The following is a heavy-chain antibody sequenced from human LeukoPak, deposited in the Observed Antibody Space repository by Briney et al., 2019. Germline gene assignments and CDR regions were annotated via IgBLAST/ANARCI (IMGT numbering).Heavy chain of an antibody. D-gene: IGHD6-13*01. Sequence: GGSLRLSCAASGFTFSSYGMSWVRQAPGKGLEWVSAICGSGGSTYYADSVKGRFTISRDNSKNTLYLHMNSLRAEDTAVYYCAKSAARLGIEAAGDYWSQGTLVTVP. CDR1: GFTFSSYG. J-gene: IGHJ4*02. CDR3: AKSAARLGIEAAGDY. CDR2: ICGSGGST. V-gene: IGHV3-23*01.